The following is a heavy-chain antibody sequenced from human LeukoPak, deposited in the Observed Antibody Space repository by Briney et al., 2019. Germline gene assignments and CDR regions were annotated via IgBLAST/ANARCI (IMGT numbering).Heavy chain of an antibody. D-gene: IGHD2-2*01. J-gene: IGHJ4*02. CDR2: ISWNSGSI. CDR3: ARRYCSSTSCHYFDY. V-gene: IGHV3-9*01. CDR1: GCTFDDYA. Sequence: SLRLSCAASGCTFDDYAMHWVRQAPGKGLEWDSGISWNSGSIGYADSVKGRFTISRDNAKNSLYLQMNSLRAEDTASYYCARRYCSSTSCHYFDYWGQGTLVTVSS.